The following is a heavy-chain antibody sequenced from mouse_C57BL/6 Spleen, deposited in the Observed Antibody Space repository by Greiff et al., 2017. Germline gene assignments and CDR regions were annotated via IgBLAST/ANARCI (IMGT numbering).Heavy chain of an antibody. CDR3: AREGVLLFAY. J-gene: IGHJ3*01. V-gene: IGHV1-26*01. D-gene: IGHD1-1*01. Sequence: EVQLQQSGPELVKPGASVKISCKASGYTFTDYYMNWVKQSHGKSLEWIGDINPNNGGTSYNQKFKGKATLTVDKSSSTAYMELRSLTSEDSAVYYCAREGVLLFAYWGQGTLVTVSA. CDR2: INPNNGGT. CDR1: GYTFTDYY.